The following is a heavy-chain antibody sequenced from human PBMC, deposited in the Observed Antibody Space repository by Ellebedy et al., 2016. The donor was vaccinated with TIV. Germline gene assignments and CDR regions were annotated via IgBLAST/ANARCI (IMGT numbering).Heavy chain of an antibody. V-gene: IGHV3-23*01. D-gene: IGHD3-22*01. J-gene: IGHJ5*02. CDR1: GFIFRDYS. CDR3: ANWGHSIGWFAD. CDR2: ISGCGGST. Sequence: GESLKISCATSGFIFRDYSISSVRQPPGKGLEWVSTISGCGGSTFAADSVKGRFTISRDFSKRTVYLQLNSLRVEDTAVYFCANWGHSIGWFADWGQGTLVTVSS.